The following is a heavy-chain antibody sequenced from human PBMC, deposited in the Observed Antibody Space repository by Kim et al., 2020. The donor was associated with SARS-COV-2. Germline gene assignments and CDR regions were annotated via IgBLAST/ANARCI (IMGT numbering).Heavy chain of an antibody. V-gene: IGHV4-4*02. CDR2: T. J-gene: IGHJ4*02. Sequence: TNYNPSLKSRVTISVDKSKNQFSLKLSSVTAADTAVYYCARGSFVYSFDYWGQGTLVTVSS. D-gene: IGHD5-18*01. CDR3: ARGSFVYSFDY.